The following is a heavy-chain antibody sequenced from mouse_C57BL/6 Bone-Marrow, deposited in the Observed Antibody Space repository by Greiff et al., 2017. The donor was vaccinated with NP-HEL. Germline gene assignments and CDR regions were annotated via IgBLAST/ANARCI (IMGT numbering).Heavy chain of an antibody. CDR3: TTTVVGYYYAMDY. V-gene: IGHV1-15*01. D-gene: IGHD1-1*01. CDR2: IDPETGGT. CDR1: GYTFTDYE. Sequence: VQLQQSGAELVRPGASVTLSCKASGYTFTDYEMHWVKQTPVHGLEWIGAIDPETGGTAYNQKFKGKAILTADKSSSTAYMELRSLTSEDSAVYYCTTTVVGYYYAMDYWGQGTSVTVSS. J-gene: IGHJ4*01.